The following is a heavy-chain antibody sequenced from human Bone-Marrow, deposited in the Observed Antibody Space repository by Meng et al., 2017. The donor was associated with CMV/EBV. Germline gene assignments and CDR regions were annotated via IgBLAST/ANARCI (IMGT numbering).Heavy chain of an antibody. D-gene: IGHD3-16*02. J-gene: IGHJ4*02. CDR1: SRYFSSYF. V-gene: IGHV4-34*01. CDR2: VNTGGRS. Sequence: LTLSCNIYSRYFSSYFRHSLRQPPGRRVERSGYVNTGGRSYYNTSHRRRVTITEKSSKKQYSVKLSSMTDEDTAEYCFARGDRGFDYWGQGTLVTVSS. CDR3: ARGDRGFDY.